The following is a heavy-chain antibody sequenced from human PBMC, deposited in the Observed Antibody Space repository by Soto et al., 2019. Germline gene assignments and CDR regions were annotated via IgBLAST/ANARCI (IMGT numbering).Heavy chain of an antibody. CDR3: ARAEVDMPTP. Sequence: EMYLVDSGGGLVQPGGSLRLSCAASGFSVTASYMIWVRQAPGKGLEFVSVIWTNGGTVYADSVKGRFILSRDNSMNTVYLHMNSLRVEDTAVYYCARAEVDMPTPWGQGTLVTVSS. J-gene: IGHJ5*02. CDR2: IWTNGGT. D-gene: IGHD2-15*01. CDR1: GFSVTASY. V-gene: IGHV3-66*01.